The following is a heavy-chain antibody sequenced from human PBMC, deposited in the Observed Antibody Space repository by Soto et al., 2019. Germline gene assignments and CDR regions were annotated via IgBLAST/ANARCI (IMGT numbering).Heavy chain of an antibody. V-gene: IGHV4-39*01. CDR1: GGSVSSSNYY. CDR3: ARLEGLATISYYFDY. CDR2: IYYSGST. J-gene: IGHJ4*02. D-gene: IGHD3-9*01. Sequence: QLQLQESGPGLVKPSETLSLTCTVSGGSVSSSNYYWGWIRQSPGKGLEWIGSIYYSGSTYYNPSHKSRITISVDKSKNQFSLKVISVTAADTAVYYCARLEGLATISYYFDYWGQGTLVTVSS.